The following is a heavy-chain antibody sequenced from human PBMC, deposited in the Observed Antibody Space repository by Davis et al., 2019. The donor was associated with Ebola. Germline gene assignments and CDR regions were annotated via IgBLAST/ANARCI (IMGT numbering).Heavy chain of an antibody. CDR1: LYIFTSYG. J-gene: IGHJ4*02. V-gene: IGHV1-18*01. CDR3: ARGILDYLGSESYHSGGDY. Sequence: SVQVSCKASLYIFTSYGISWVRQAPRQGLEWMGCISPYNGLTKYTQKFQGRVTMTTDASTNTGYMEMRSLRSDDTAVYYCARGILDYLGSESYHSGGDYWGQGTLVTVSS. D-gene: IGHD3-10*01. CDR2: ISPYNGLT.